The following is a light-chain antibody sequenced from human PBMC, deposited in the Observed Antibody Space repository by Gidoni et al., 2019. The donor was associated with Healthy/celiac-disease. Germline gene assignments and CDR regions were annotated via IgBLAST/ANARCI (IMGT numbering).Light chain of an antibody. Sequence: QSPSSLSASVGDRVTITCRASQGIRNYLGWYQQKPGKAPKRLIYAASSLQSGVPSRFRGSGSGTEFTLTISSLQPEDFATYYCLQHNSYPWTFGQGTKVEIK. CDR3: LQHNSYPWT. CDR1: QGIRNY. J-gene: IGKJ1*01. V-gene: IGKV1-17*01. CDR2: AAS.